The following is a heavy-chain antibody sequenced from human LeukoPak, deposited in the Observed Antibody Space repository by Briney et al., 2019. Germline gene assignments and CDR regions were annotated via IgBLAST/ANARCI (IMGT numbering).Heavy chain of an antibody. CDR3: AKVGITMIVVANFDY. V-gene: IGHV3-23*01. CDR1: LFTFNNYA. J-gene: IGHJ4*02. CDR2: ISGSGGST. Sequence: TGGSLRLSCAASLFTFNNYAMSWVRQAPGKGLEWVSTISGSGGSTYYADSVKGRFTISRDNSKNTLYLQMNSLRAEDTAVYYCAKVGITMIVVANFDYWGQGTLVTVSS. D-gene: IGHD3-22*01.